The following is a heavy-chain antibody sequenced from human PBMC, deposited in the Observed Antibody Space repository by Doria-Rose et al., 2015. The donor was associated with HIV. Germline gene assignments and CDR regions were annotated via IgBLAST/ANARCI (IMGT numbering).Heavy chain of an antibody. J-gene: IGHJ4*02. CDR2: IFSDDER. CDR3: ARIKSSRWYHKYYFDF. V-gene: IGHV2-26*01. D-gene: IGHD6-13*01. CDR1: GVSLSSPGMG. Sequence: QITLKESGPVLAKPTETLTLTCTVSGVSLSSPGMGVSWIRQPPGKALEWLANIFSDDERSYKPSLKIRLTISRGTSKSQVVLTMTDMDPVDTATYYCARIKSSRWYHKYYFDFWGQGTLVIVSA.